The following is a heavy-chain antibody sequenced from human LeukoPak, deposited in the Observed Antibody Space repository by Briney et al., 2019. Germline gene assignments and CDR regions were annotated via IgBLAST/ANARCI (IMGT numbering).Heavy chain of an antibody. CDR2: ISISGDRT. D-gene: IGHD1-1*01. V-gene: IGHV3-23*01. Sequence: GGSLRLSCAASGFTFSTSAMSWVRQAPGKGLEWVSGISISGDRTYYVDSVKGRFTISRDNSKNTLYLQMNSLRAEDTAVYYCAKEEVPNDYWGQGTLVTVSS. CDR3: AKEEVPNDY. J-gene: IGHJ4*02. CDR1: GFTFSTSA.